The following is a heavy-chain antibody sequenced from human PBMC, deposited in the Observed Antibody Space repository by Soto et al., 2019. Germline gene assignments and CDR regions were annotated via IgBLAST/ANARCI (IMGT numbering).Heavy chain of an antibody. J-gene: IGHJ5*01. CDR3: ARGRYCLTGRCFPNWFDS. D-gene: IGHD2-15*01. Sequence: PSETLSLTCSVSGDSISSVDYFWAWIHQPPGQALEYIGYIYKSATTYYNPSFESRVAISLDTSKSQFSLNVTSVTAADTAVYFCARGRYCLTGRCFPNWFDSWGQGTLVTVSS. CDR2: IYKSATT. CDR1: GDSISSVDYF. V-gene: IGHV4-30-4*01.